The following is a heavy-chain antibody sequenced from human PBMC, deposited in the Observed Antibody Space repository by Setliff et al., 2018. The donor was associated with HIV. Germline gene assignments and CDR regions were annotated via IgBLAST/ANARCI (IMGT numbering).Heavy chain of an antibody. J-gene: IGHJ3*02. Sequence: ASVKVSCKPLGFTFTNYYIHWVRQAPSRGLEWMGWNNLKSGATHYARSFQGRITMTRDVSLDTAYMELDRLTVDELARYYCVREDPNDAYGARDIWGQGTNVTVSS. CDR2: NNLKSGAT. V-gene: IGHV1-2*07. D-gene: IGHD3-10*01. CDR1: GFTFTNYY. CDR3: VREDPNDAYGARDI.